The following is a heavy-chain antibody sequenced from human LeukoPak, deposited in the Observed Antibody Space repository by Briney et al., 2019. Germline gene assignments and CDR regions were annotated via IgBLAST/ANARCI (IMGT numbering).Heavy chain of an antibody. CDR1: GFTFSSYA. CDR2: ISGSGGST. CDR3: AKDGCRVRGGDCYSYYFDY. V-gene: IGHV3-23*01. Sequence: GGSLRLSCAASGFTFSSYAMSWVRQAPGKGLEWVSAISGSGGSTYYADSVKGRFTISRDNSKNTLYLQMNSLRAEDTAVYYCAKDGCRVRGGDCYSYYFDYWGQGTLVTVSS. D-gene: IGHD2-21*02. J-gene: IGHJ4*02.